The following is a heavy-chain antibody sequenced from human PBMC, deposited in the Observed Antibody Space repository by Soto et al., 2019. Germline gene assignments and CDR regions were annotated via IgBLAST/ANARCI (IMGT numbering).Heavy chain of an antibody. CDR2: ISYDGSNK. CDR1: GFTFSNYG. D-gene: IGHD3-16*01. Sequence: QVQLVESGGGVVQPGRSLRLSCAASGFTFSNYGMHWVRQAPGKGLKWVAVISYDGSNKYYADSVKGRFTISRDNSKNTLYLQMNSLRAEDTAVYYCARGRDHLGGDFDDWGQGTLVTVSS. J-gene: IGHJ4*02. V-gene: IGHV3-30-3*01. CDR3: ARGRDHLGGDFDD.